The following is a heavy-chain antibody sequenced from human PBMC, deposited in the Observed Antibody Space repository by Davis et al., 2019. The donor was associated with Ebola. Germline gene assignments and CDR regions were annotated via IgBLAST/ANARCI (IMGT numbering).Heavy chain of an antibody. CDR1: GFTFSSYA. D-gene: IGHD5-12*01. Sequence: GESLKISCAASGFTFSSYAMSWVRQAPGKGLEWVSAISGRGGSTYYADSVKGRFTISRDNSKNTLYLQMNSLRAEDTAVYYCAKAGVATILGYYYYGMDVWGQGTTVTVSS. V-gene: IGHV3-23*01. CDR3: AKAGVATILGYYYYGMDV. J-gene: IGHJ6*02. CDR2: ISGRGGST.